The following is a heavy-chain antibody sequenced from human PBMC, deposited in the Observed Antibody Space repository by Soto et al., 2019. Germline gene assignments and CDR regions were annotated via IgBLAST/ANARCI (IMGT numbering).Heavy chain of an antibody. CDR2: IYWDDDK. CDR1: GFSLSTSGVG. CDR3: AHRRTGYFDY. J-gene: IGHJ4*02. D-gene: IGHD3-10*01. V-gene: IGHV2-5*02. Sequence: QITLKESGPTLVKPTQTLTLTCTFSGFSLSTSGVGVGWIRQPPGKALEWLAPIYWDDDKSYSPSLKSRLTITKDTSKNQVVLRMTNMDPVDTATYYCAHRRTGYFDYWGQGTLVTVSS.